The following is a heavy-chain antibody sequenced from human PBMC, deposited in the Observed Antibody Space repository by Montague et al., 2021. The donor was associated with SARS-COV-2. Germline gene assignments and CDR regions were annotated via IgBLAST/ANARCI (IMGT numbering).Heavy chain of an antibody. D-gene: IGHD1-14*01. CDR1: GFTFSSYS. V-gene: IGHV3-21*01. J-gene: IGHJ6*02. CDR2: ISSSSSYI. Sequence: SLRLSCAASGFTFSSYSMNWVRQAPGKGLEWVSSISSSSSYIYYADSVKGRFTISRDNAKNSLYPQMNSLRAEDTAVYYCASLTTDTLYYYYGMDVWGQGTTVTVSS. CDR3: ASLTTDTLYYYYGMDV.